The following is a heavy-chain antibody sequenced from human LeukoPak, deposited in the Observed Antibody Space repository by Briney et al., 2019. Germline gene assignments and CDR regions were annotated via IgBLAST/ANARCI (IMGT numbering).Heavy chain of an antibody. CDR1: GFTFSTYA. D-gene: IGHD2-2*01. J-gene: IGHJ5*02. CDR3: ARVVSELLWYNWFDP. CDR2: ISYDERNK. Sequence: GGSLRLSCAASGFTFSTYAMHWVRQAPGKGLEWVAFISYDERNKYYADSVKGRFTISRDNSKNTLYLQMNSLRPEDTAVYYCARVVSELLWYNWFDPWGQGTLVTVSS. V-gene: IGHV3-30*04.